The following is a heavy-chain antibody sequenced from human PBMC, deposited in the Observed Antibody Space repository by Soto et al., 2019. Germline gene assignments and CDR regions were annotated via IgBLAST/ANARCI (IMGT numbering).Heavy chain of an antibody. CDR1: GVSISSGAYY. V-gene: IGHV4-31*03. Sequence: SETLSLTCTVSGVSISSGAYYWSWIRRLPGKGLEWIGYISYSGSTDHNPSLKSRVSMSMDTSKNQVSLKLSSMTAADTAMYYCAGDLGSQQWLFDNWGQGSLVTVSS. J-gene: IGHJ4*02. CDR3: AGDLGSQQWLFDN. D-gene: IGHD3-22*01. CDR2: ISYSGST.